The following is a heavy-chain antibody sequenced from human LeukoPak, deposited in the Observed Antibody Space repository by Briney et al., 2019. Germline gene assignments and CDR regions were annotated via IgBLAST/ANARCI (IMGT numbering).Heavy chain of an antibody. J-gene: IGHJ4*02. CDR2: INHSGST. V-gene: IGHV4-34*01. D-gene: IGHD2-15*01. Sequence: SETLSLTCTVSGGSISSYYWSWIRQPPGKGLEWIGEINHSGSTNYNPSLKSRVTISVDTSKNQFSLKLSSVTAADTAVYYCARHSPHCSGGSCYYGSIDYWGQGTLVTVSS. CDR1: GGSISSYY. CDR3: ARHSPHCSGGSCYYGSIDY.